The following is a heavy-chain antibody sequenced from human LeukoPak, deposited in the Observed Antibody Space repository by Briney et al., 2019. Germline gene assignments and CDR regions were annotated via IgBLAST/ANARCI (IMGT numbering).Heavy chain of an antibody. CDR2: IYHSGST. CDR3: ARDSVQDDNWFDP. CDR1: GYSISSGYY. V-gene: IGHV4-38-2*02. D-gene: IGHD1-1*01. J-gene: IGHJ5*02. Sequence: SETLSLTCTVSGYSISSGYYWGWIRQPPGKGLEWIGSIYHSGSTYYNPSLKSRVTISVDTSKNQFSLKLSSVTAADTAVYYCARDSVQDDNWFDPWGQGTLVTVSS.